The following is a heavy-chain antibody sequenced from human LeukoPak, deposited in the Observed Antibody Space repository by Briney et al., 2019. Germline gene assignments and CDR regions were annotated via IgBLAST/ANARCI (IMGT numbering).Heavy chain of an antibody. Sequence: SETLSLTCTVSGGSISSGDYYWSWIRQPPGKGLEWIGYIYYSGSTYYNPSLKSRVTISVDTSKNQFSLKLSSVTAADTAVYHCAREALEYSTYYYYYYYMDVWGKGTTVTVSS. CDR3: AREALEYSTYYYYYYYMDV. J-gene: IGHJ6*03. D-gene: IGHD6-6*01. CDR2: IYYSGST. CDR1: GGSISSGDYY. V-gene: IGHV4-30-4*08.